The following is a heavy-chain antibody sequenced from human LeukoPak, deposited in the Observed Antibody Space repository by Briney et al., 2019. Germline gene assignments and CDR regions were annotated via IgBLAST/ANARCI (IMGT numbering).Heavy chain of an antibody. CDR3: AIGSGYYFRAFDI. CDR2: INHSGST. V-gene: IGHV4-34*01. D-gene: IGHD3-22*01. Sequence: SETLSLTCAVYGGSFSGYYWSWIRQPPGKGLEWIGGINHSGSTNYNPSLKSRVTISVDTSKNQFSLKLSSVTAADTAVYYCAIGSGYYFRAFDIWGQGTMVTVSS. J-gene: IGHJ3*02. CDR1: GGSFSGYY.